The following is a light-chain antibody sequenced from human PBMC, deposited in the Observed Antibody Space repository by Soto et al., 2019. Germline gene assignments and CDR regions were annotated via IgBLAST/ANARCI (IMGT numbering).Light chain of an antibody. CDR3: QQYGSSPFS. Sequence: EIVLTQSPGTLSLSPGERATLSCRASQSVSSSYLAWYQQKPGQAPRLLIYGASSRATGIPDRFRGSGSGTDFTLTISRLEPEDFAVYSGQQYGSSPFSFGPGTKVDIK. CDR2: GAS. CDR1: QSVSSSY. V-gene: IGKV3-20*01. J-gene: IGKJ3*01.